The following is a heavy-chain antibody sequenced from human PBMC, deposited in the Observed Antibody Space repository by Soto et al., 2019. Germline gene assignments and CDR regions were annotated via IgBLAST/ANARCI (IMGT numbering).Heavy chain of an antibody. CDR1: GGSISSADYY. Sequence: QVQLQESGPGLVEPSQTLSLTCTVSGGSISSADYYWSWIRQPPGKGLERIGYIYYSGSTYYNPSLKSRLIMSLATSKTQFSLKLSSLTAADTAVYYCASLLRGGSGLDDWGQGTLVTASS. CDR2: IYYSGST. V-gene: IGHV4-30-4*01. J-gene: IGHJ4*02. D-gene: IGHD3-16*01. CDR3: ASLLRGGSGLDD.